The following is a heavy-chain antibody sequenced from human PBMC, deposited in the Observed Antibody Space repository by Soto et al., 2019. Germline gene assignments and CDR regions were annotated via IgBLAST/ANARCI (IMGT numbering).Heavy chain of an antibody. D-gene: IGHD4-17*01. CDR2: IVREGSEK. J-gene: IGHJ4*02. V-gene: IGHV3-33*01. CDR3: ARDDDYDDNGLDL. Sequence: QGQLVESGGGVVQPGRSLRLSCAASGFAFSNHGMHWVRQAPGKGLEWLAVIVREGSEKFYADSVKGRFTISRDNSKNTVYLEMSSLRAEDTAVYYCARDDDYDDNGLDLWGQGTLVTVSS. CDR1: GFAFSNHG.